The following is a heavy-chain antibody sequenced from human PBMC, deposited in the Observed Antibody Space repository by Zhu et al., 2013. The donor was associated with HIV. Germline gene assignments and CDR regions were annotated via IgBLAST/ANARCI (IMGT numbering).Heavy chain of an antibody. CDR3: ARVGNYYDSSGPFDY. J-gene: IGHJ4*02. V-gene: IGHV1-2*02. CDR1: GYTFTGYY. Sequence: KASGYTFTGYYMHWVRQAPGQGLEWMGWINPNSGGTNFAQKFHGRVTMTRDTSISTAYMELSRLRSDDTAVYYCARVGNYYDSSGPFDYWGQGTLVTVSS. D-gene: IGHD3-22*01. CDR2: INPNSGGT.